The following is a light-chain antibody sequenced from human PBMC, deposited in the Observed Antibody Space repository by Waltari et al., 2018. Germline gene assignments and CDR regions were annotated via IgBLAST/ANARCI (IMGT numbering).Light chain of an antibody. V-gene: IGLV2-8*01. CDR1: SSDVGAYNH. CDR2: EVN. J-gene: IGLJ1*01. Sequence: QSALTQPPSASGSPGQSVTISCTGTSSDVGAYNHVSWPQQHPGKAPKLMIYEVNKRPSGVPDRFAASKSGNTASLTASGLQAEEEADYYCSSDVDNTIFVFGTGTKVTVL. CDR3: SSDVDNTIFV.